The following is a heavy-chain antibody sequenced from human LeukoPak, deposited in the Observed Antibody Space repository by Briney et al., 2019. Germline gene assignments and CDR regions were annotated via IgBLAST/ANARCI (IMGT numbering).Heavy chain of an antibody. CDR3: ARGSVVVPAANDY. J-gene: IGHJ4*02. V-gene: IGHV3-21*01. CDR1: GFTFSSYS. D-gene: IGHD2-2*01. Sequence: PGGSLRLSCAASGFTFSSYSMNWVRQAPGKGLEWVSAISGSADTTYYADSVKGRFTISRDNAKNSLYLQMNSLRAEDTAVYYCARGSVVVPAANDYWGQGTLVTVSS. CDR2: ISGSADTT.